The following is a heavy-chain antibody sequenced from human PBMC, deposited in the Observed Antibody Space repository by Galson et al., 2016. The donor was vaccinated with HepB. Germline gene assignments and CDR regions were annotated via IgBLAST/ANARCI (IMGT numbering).Heavy chain of an antibody. CDR3: ARALPYTVVPDY. Sequence: SLRLSCAVSGFTFRDYYMTWIRRAPGKGLEWISYISGTNSYTKYADFVKGRFTMSRDNDKNSLFLHMNSLRAEDTAVYYCARALPYTVVPDYWGQGTLVTVST. J-gene: IGHJ4*02. CDR1: GFTFRDYY. D-gene: IGHD2-2*02. V-gene: IGHV3-11*06. CDR2: ISGTNSYT.